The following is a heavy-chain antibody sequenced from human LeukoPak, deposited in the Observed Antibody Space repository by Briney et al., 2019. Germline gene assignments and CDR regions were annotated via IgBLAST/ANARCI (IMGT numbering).Heavy chain of an antibody. Sequence: PGGSLRLSCAASGFTFNTYEMNWVRQAPGKGLEWLSYISSSGDTIYYADSVKGRFTISRDNAKNSLYLHMNSLRAEDTAVYYCARDEYCSGGSCYSAGAFDLWGQGTMVTVSS. D-gene: IGHD2-15*01. CDR2: ISSSGDTI. CDR1: GFTFNTYE. V-gene: IGHV3-48*03. CDR3: ARDEYCSGGSCYSAGAFDL. J-gene: IGHJ3*01.